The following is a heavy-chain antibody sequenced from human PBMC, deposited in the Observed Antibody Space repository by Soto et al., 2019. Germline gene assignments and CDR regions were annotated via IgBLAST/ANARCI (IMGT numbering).Heavy chain of an antibody. D-gene: IGHD2-2*01. Sequence: SLKISCPGSGYTFSTSWISCVRQMPGKGLEWMRRIDPSDSYTNYNPSFEGHVTISVDNSINTAYLQWSSVKASDTSLYFCARRRDGCNVHAFDIWGQGTMVTVSS. J-gene: IGHJ3*02. CDR2: IDPSDSYT. V-gene: IGHV5-10-1*01. CDR3: ARRRDGCNVHAFDI. CDR1: GYTFSTSW.